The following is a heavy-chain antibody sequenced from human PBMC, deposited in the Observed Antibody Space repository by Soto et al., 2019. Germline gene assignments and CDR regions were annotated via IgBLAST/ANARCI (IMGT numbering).Heavy chain of an antibody. CDR2: FDPEDGEK. CDR1: GFSLIALS. D-gene: IGHD4-4*01. V-gene: IGHV1-24*01. J-gene: IGHJ6*02. Sequence: ASVKVSCKVSGFSLIALSMHWVRQAPGQGLEWMGSFDPEDGEKIYAQKFQGRVTMTEDTSTDTAYMELGSLRSEDTAVYYCTSSNYNYAMDVWGQGTTVTVSS. CDR3: TSSNYNYAMDV.